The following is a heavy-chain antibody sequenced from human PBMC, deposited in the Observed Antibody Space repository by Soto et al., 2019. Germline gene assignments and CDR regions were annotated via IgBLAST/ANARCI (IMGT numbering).Heavy chain of an antibody. V-gene: IGHV3-13*04. CDR1: GFNLSAHD. D-gene: IGHD3-3*01. CDR3: ARGADFWSGSRYYHYAYDFDV. J-gene: IGHJ6*02. Sequence: EVQLVESGGGLVQPGGSLRLSCAASGFNLSAHDMHWVRQVKGKGLEWVSGLGVAGNTFESASVKGRFTVSRENAKNSVYLQMKSLGAGDTAVYFCARGADFWSGSRYYHYAYDFDVWGHGTTVTVSS. CDR2: LGVAGNT.